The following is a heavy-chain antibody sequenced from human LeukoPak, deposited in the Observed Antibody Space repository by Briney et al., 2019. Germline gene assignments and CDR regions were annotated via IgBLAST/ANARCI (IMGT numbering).Heavy chain of an antibody. CDR3: ARGYSSSSPPYYYYYMDV. Sequence: SQTLSLTCAISGDSVSSNSAAWNWIRQSPSRGLEWLGWTYYRSKWNNHYAVSVKSRISINPDTSKNEFARQLTSVTSEAPAVYYCARGYSSSSPPYYYYYMDVWGKGTTVTVSS. V-gene: IGHV6-1*01. CDR1: GDSVSSNSAA. CDR2: TYYRSKWNN. J-gene: IGHJ6*03. D-gene: IGHD6-13*01.